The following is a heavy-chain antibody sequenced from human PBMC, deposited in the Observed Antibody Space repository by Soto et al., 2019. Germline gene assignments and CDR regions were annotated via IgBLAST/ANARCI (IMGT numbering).Heavy chain of an antibody. Sequence: GGSLRLSCAASGFTFSSYGMHWVRQAPGKGLEWVAVISYDGSNKYYADSVKGRFTISRDNSKNTLYLQMNSLRAEDTTVYYCATIFRYGDPEYWGQGVLVTVSS. J-gene: IGHJ4*02. CDR3: ATIFRYGDPEY. CDR1: GFTFSSYG. CDR2: ISYDGSNK. D-gene: IGHD2-21*02. V-gene: IGHV3-30*03.